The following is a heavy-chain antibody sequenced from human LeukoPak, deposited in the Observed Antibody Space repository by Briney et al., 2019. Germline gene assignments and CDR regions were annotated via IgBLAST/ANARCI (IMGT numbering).Heavy chain of an antibody. CDR3: TRDGGSFCDFDY. D-gene: IGHD1-26*01. J-gene: IGHJ4*02. Sequence: GGSLRLSCAASGFTFSRYAMSWVRQAPGKGLEWVSTFGNSAHYADSVKGRFTISRDNSKNTVYLQMGSLRGEDMAVYYCTRDGGSFCDFDYWGQGALVTVSS. CDR2: FGNSA. CDR1: GFTFSRYA. V-gene: IGHV3-23*01.